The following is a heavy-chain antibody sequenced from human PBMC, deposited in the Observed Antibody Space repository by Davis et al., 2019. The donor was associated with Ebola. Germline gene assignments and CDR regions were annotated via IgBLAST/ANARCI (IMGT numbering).Heavy chain of an antibody. CDR2: IHSGGAT. Sequence: GGSLRLSCAASGFTVSSNYMTWVRQAPGKGLEWVSVIHSGGATYHADSVQGRFTISRNNRKNTLYLQMNSLRAEDTAVYYCAREAYYYHGMDVWGQGTTVTV. CDR3: AREAYYYHGMDV. V-gene: IGHV3-53*04. J-gene: IGHJ6*02. CDR1: GFTVSSNY.